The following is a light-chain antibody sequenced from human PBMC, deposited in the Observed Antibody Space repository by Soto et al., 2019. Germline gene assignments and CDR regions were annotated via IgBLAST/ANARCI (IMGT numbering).Light chain of an antibody. CDR3: QQYYSSWT. V-gene: IGKV1-5*03. CDR1: QTISSW. CDR2: KAS. Sequence: DIQRTQSPSTLSGSVGDRVTITCRASQTISSWLAWYQQKPGKAPKLLLYKASTLESGVPSRFSGSGSGTEFTLTISSLQPDDFATYYCQQYYSSWTVGPGTEVDIK. J-gene: IGKJ3*01.